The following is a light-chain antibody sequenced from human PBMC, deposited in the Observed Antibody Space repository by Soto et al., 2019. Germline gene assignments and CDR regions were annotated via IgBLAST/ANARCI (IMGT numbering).Light chain of an antibody. J-gene: IGLJ3*02. CDR2: EVS. CDR3: SSYTSTNTWV. CDR1: SSDVGGYNY. Sequence: QSALTQPASVSGSPGQSITISCTGTSSDVGGYNYVSWYQQHPGKAPKFLIYEVSNRPSGVSNRFSGSKSGNTASLTISGLQAEDEPDYYCSSYTSTNTWVFGGGTKLTVL. V-gene: IGLV2-14*01.